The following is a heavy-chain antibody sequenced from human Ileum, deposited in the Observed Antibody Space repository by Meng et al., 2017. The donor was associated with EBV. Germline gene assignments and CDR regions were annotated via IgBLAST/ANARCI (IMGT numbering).Heavy chain of an antibody. D-gene: IGHD1-26*01. V-gene: IGHV4-28*01. Sequence: QVQLQESGPGLGKPSDTLSLTCTVSGYSISTTNWWGWIRQPPGKGLEWIGHIYYSGTTYNNPSLKSRVTMSIDPSKNQFSLKLSSVTAVDTAVYYCARNSESGSYIDYWGLGTLVTVSS. CDR2: IYYSGTT. CDR1: GYSISTTNW. CDR3: ARNSESGSYIDY. J-gene: IGHJ4*02.